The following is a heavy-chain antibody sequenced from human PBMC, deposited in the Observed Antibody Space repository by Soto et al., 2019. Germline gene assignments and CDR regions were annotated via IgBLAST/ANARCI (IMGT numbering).Heavy chain of an antibody. V-gene: IGHV1-18*01. CDR3: ASEGPAPYYYYGMEV. Sequence: QVQLVQSGGEVKKPGASVKVSCKTSGYSFTTYGISWVRQAPGQGLEWMGWISAYNGNTNYAQKLQDRVTMTTDTSTSTAYMELRSLRSDDTAVYYCASEGPAPYYYYGMEVWGKGSKVTVSS. CDR2: ISAYNGNT. CDR1: GYSFTTYG. J-gene: IGHJ6*04.